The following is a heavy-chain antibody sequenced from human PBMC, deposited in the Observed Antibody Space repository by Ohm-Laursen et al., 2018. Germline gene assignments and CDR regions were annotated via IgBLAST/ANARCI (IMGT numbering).Heavy chain of an antibody. Sequence: SLRLSCAASGFTFSSYEMNWVRQAPGKGLEWVSYISSSGSSIYYADSLKGRFTISRDNAKNSLYLQMNSLRAEDTAVHYCARGRTVGWSFDLWGRGTLVTVSS. V-gene: IGHV3-48*03. D-gene: IGHD1-26*01. J-gene: IGHJ2*01. CDR3: ARGRTVGWSFDL. CDR2: ISSSGSSI. CDR1: GFTFSSYE.